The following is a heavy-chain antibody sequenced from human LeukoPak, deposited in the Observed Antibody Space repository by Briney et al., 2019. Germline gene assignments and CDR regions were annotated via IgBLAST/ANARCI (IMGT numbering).Heavy chain of an antibody. V-gene: IGHV3-23*01. D-gene: IGHD4-17*01. J-gene: IGHJ3*02. CDR1: GFTFSSYA. CDR3: AKDEYGDYVHAFDI. CDR2: ISGSGGST. Sequence: HSGGSLRLSCAASGFTFSSYAMSWVRQAPGKGLEWVSAISGSGGSTYYADSVKGRFTISRDNSKNTLHLQMNSLRAEDTAVYYCAKDEYGDYVHAFDIWGQGTMVTVSS.